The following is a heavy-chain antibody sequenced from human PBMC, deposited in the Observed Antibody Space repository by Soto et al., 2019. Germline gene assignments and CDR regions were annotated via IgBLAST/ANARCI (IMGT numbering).Heavy chain of an antibody. CDR2: ISPGGGTT. V-gene: IGHV1-46*03. Sequence: VQLVQSGAEVKKPGASVKISCKASGYTFTTNFIHWIRQAPGQGLEWVGIISPGGGTTVYAQKFQGRVTMTRDTSTSTVYMELRSLRSEDTAVFCCARAHYDSDAFDFWGQGTMVIVSS. D-gene: IGHD3-22*01. CDR1: GYTFTTNF. CDR3: ARAHYDSDAFDF. J-gene: IGHJ3*01.